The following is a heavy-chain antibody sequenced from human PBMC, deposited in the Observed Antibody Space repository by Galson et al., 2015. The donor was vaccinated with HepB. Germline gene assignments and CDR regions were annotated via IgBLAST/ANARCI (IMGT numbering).Heavy chain of an antibody. D-gene: IGHD4-17*01. J-gene: IGHJ4*02. Sequence: SLRLSCAASGFTVSSNYMSWVRQAPGKGLEWVSVIYSGGSTYYADSVKGRFTISRDNSKNTLYLQMNSLRAEDTAVYYCARGRWAVTPFDYWGQGTLVTVSS. CDR3: ARGRWAVTPFDY. CDR2: IYSGGST. CDR1: GFTVSSNY. V-gene: IGHV3-53*01.